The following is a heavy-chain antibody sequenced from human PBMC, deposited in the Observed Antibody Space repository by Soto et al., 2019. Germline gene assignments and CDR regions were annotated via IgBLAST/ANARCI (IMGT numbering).Heavy chain of an antibody. Sequence: QGQLVQSGAEVKKPGASVKVSCKASGYTFTGYYIHWVRQAPGQGLEWMGWINPKSGVTNYAQKFQGRVTMITDTSISTAYMELSRLRPDDTAVYFCARDMAYGHFLPALFWGQGTLVTVSS. CDR3: ARDMAYGHFLPALF. J-gene: IGHJ4*02. V-gene: IGHV1-2*02. CDR2: INPKSGVT. D-gene: IGHD4-17*01. CDR1: GYTFTGYY.